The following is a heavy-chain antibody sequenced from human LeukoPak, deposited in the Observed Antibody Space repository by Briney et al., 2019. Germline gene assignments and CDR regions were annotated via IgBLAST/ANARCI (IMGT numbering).Heavy chain of an antibody. CDR2: ISSSGSTI. D-gene: IGHD6-19*01. CDR3: AKDSGYSSGWYRSYYYYMDV. J-gene: IGHJ6*03. Sequence: GGSLRLSCAASGFTFSSYEMNWVRQAPGKGLEWVSYISSSGSTIYYADSVKGRFTISRDNAKNSLYLQMNSLRAEDTAVYYCAKDSGYSSGWYRSYYYYMDVWGKGTTVTISS. V-gene: IGHV3-48*03. CDR1: GFTFSSYE.